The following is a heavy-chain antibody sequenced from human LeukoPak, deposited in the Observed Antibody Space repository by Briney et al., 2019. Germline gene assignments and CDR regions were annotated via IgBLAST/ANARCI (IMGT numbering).Heavy chain of an antibody. V-gene: IGHV4-39*02. D-gene: IGHD1-7*01. CDR2: LYYSGTT. J-gene: IGHJ4*02. CDR1: AHSISSANYY. Sequence: PSETPSLTCSVSAHSISSANYYSGWIRQPPGKGREWIGNLYYSGTTYYNPSFKSPVTISVDTSKNHFSLKLSAVTAAETAVYYCASDRSSWNSGEPYWGWGTRATVS. CDR3: ASDRSSWNSGEPY.